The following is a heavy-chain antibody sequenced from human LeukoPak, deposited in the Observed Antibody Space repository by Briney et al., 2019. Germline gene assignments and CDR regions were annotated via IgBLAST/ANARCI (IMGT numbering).Heavy chain of an antibody. CDR1: GFTFSNAW. J-gene: IGHJ4*02. Sequence: PGGSLRLSCAASGFTFSNAWMSWVRQAPGKGLEWVANIKQDGSEKYYVDSVKGRFTISRDNAKNSLYLQMNSLRAEDTAVYYCARDRRDSSSWYVPLDYWGQGTLVTVSS. CDR2: IKQDGSEK. V-gene: IGHV3-7*01. D-gene: IGHD6-13*01. CDR3: ARDRRDSSSWYVPLDY.